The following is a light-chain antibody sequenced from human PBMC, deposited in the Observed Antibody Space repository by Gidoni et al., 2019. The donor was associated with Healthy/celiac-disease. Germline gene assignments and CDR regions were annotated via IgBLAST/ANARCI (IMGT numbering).Light chain of an antibody. Sequence: PASLSVSAGERATLTCRASQSISSYLDWYQQKPGQAPRLLIYGASTRDTGIPARFSGSGSGTEFTLTISSLQSEDFAVYYCQQNNNRPLTFGQGTKVEIK. CDR1: QSISSY. V-gene: IGKV3-15*01. CDR3: QQNNNRPLT. J-gene: IGKJ1*01. CDR2: GAS.